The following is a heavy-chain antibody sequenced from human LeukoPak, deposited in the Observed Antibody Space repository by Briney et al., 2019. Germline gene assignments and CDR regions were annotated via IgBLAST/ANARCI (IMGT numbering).Heavy chain of an antibody. CDR2: FDPEDGET. CDR1: GYTLTELS. Sequence: RASVKVSCKVSGYTLTELSMHWVRQAPGKGLEWMGGFDPEDGETIYAQKFQGRVTMTEDTSTDTAYMELSSLRSEDTAVYYCATARFWSGYHYYFDYWGQGTLVTVSS. CDR3: ATARFWSGYHYYFDY. J-gene: IGHJ4*02. D-gene: IGHD3-3*01. V-gene: IGHV1-24*01.